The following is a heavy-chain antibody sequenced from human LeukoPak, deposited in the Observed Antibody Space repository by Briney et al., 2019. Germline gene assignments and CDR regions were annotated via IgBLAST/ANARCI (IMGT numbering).Heavy chain of an antibody. CDR1: GGSISNYY. Sequence: SETLSLTCAVSGGSISNYYWSWIRQPPGRALEWIGYIYYTGTTKYNPSLKSRATISLDTSKNQFSLKLTSVTAADTALFFCARGYDIDVWGQGTTVTVSS. CDR3: ARGYDIDV. V-gene: IGHV4-59*13. J-gene: IGHJ6*02. CDR2: IYYTGTT.